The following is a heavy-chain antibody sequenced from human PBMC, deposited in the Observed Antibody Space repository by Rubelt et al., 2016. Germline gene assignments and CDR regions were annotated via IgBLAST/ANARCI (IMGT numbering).Heavy chain of an antibody. CDR3: TRMLYSGAYIYDY. Sequence: QVQLQESGPGLVKASETLSLTCTVSGGSLKSYYWSWIRQSPGKGLEWIGYIYYSGSTSYNPSLESRVTMSVDMSKYQFSRKVSAVTAADTAVYYCTRMLYSGAYIYDYWGQGALVTVSS. CDR2: IYYSGST. D-gene: IGHD1-26*01. V-gene: IGHV4-59*01. J-gene: IGHJ4*02. CDR1: GGSLKSYY.